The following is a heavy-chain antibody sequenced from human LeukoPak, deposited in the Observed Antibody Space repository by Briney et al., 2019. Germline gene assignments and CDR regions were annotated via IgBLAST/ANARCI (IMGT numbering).Heavy chain of an antibody. CDR3: ARDHIAAAGTGPYYFDY. V-gene: IGHV4-38-2*02. Sequence: SETLSLTCTVSGYSISSGYNWGWIRQPPGEGLEWIGSIYHTGSTYYNPSLKSRVTISVDTSKNQFSLKLSSVTAADTAVYYCARDHIAAAGTGPYYFDYWGQGTLVTVSS. CDR2: IYHTGST. J-gene: IGHJ4*02. D-gene: IGHD6-13*01. CDR1: GYSISSGYN.